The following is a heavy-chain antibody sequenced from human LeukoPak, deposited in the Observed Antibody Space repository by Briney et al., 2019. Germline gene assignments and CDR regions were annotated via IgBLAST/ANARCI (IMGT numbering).Heavy chain of an antibody. CDR2: IYYSGST. CDR3: ARIYNDILTGYPDY. J-gene: IGHJ4*02. V-gene: IGHV4-30-4*01. CDR1: GGSISSGDYY. D-gene: IGHD3-9*01. Sequence: PSQTLSLTCTVSGGSISSGDYYWSWIRQPPGKGLEWIGYIYYSGSTYYNPSLKSRVTISVDTSKNQFSLKLSSVTAADTAVYYCARIYNDILTGYPDYWGQGTLVTVSS.